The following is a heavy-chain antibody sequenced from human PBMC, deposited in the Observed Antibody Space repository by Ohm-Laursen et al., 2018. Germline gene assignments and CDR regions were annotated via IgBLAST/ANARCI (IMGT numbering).Heavy chain of an antibody. CDR2: MNPNSGNT. CDR3: ARAHDYLYYFDY. J-gene: IGHJ4*02. CDR1: GYTFTSYD. Sequence: SVKVSCKASGYTFTSYDINWVRQATGQGLEWMGWMNPNSGNTGYAQKFQGRVTMTRNTSISTAYMELSRLRSEDTAVYYCARAHDYLYYFDYWGQGTLVTVSS. D-gene: IGHD4-11*01. V-gene: IGHV1-8*01.